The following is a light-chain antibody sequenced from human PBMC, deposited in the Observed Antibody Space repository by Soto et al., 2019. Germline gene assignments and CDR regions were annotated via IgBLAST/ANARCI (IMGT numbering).Light chain of an antibody. Sequence: DIPRSQAPFTLSASVLSTAAITCLASQSINSWLAWYQQEPGRAPKLLIYKASTLKSGVPSRFSGSGSGTEFTLTISRLQPDDFATYYCQQYNSYPWTFGQGTKVDIK. CDR3: QQYNSYPWT. J-gene: IGKJ1*01. CDR2: KAS. V-gene: IGKV1-5*03. CDR1: QSINSW.